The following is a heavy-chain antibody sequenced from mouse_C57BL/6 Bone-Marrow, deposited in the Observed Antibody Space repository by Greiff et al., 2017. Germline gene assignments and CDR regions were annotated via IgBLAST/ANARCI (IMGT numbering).Heavy chain of an antibody. V-gene: IGHV5-9-1*02. Sequence: DVHLVESGEGLVKPGGSLKLSCAASGFTFSSYAMSWVRQTPEKRLEWVAYISSGGDYIYYADPVKGRFTISRDNARNTLYLQMSSLKSEDTAMYYCTRRGQLRLYYYAMDYWGQGTSVTVSS. D-gene: IGHD3-2*02. J-gene: IGHJ4*01. CDR2: ISSGGDYI. CDR1: GFTFSSYA. CDR3: TRRGQLRLYYYAMDY.